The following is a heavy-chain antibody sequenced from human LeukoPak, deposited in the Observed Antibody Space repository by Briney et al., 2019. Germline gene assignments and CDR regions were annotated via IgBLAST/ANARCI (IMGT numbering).Heavy chain of an antibody. V-gene: IGHV3-7*03. CDR1: GFTFSESW. CDR2: IKQDGSEK. CDR3: ARRYFDY. J-gene: IGHJ4*02. Sequence: GGSLRLSCVVSGFTFSESWMSWVRQAPGKGLEWVANIKQDGSEKYYVDSVKGRFTIPRDNAKNSLYLQMNSLRAEDTAVYYCARRYFDYWGQGTLVTVSS.